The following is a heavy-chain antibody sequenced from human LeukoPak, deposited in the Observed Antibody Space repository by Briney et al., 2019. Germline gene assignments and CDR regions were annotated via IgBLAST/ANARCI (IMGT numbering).Heavy chain of an antibody. CDR1: GFTFKSYA. CDR2: IGGGGDKV. D-gene: IGHD3-3*01. CDR3: AKVSSGEHTFWSDFSQDKWFDP. Sequence: GGSLRLSCAASGFTFKSYAMTWVRQAPGKGLEWVSAIGGGGDKVFYADSVKGRFTISRDNSKQTLYLQMNSLGTADTAVYYCAKVSSGEHTFWSDFSQDKWFDPWGLGTLVTVAS. J-gene: IGHJ5*02. V-gene: IGHV3-23*01.